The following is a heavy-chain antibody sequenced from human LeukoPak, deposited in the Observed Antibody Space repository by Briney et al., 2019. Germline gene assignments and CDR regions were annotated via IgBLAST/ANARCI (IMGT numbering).Heavy chain of an antibody. CDR1: GGTFSSYA. Sequence: SVKVSCKASGGTFSSYAISWVRQAPGQGLEWMGGIIPIFGTANYAQKFQGRVTITTDESTSTAYMELSSLRSEDTAVYYCARAIVTMVRGVTVAAAFDIWGQGTMVTVSS. CDR2: IIPIFGTA. D-gene: IGHD3-10*01. V-gene: IGHV1-69*05. CDR3: ARAIVTMVRGVTVAAAFDI. J-gene: IGHJ3*02.